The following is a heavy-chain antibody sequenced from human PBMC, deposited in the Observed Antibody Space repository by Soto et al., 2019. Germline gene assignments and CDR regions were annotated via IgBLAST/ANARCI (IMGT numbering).Heavy chain of an antibody. Sequence: QVQLQESGPGLVKPSQTLSLTCTVSGGSISSGVYYWSWIRQHPGEGLEWIGYISYSGSTYYNPSLKSRVTMSIDTSKNQFSLKLSSVTAADTAVYYCARDTGGGSSGPWGQGTLVTVSS. CDR1: GGSISSGVYY. V-gene: IGHV4-31*03. D-gene: IGHD3-22*01. J-gene: IGHJ5*02. CDR3: ARDTGGGSSGP. CDR2: ISYSGST.